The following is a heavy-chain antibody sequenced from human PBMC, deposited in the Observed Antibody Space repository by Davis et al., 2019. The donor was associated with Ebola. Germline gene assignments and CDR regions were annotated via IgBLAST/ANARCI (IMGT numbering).Heavy chain of an antibody. J-gene: IGHJ4*02. D-gene: IGHD4-17*01. CDR3: ARGRGGDYGEYYFDS. CDR2: ISYDGDIK. Sequence: GGSLRLSCAASGFTFSSSPMNWVRQAPGRGLEWVAVISYDGDIKYYADSVKGRFTISRDNSTNTLFLQMNSLRGEDTAVYYCARGRGGDYGEYYFDSWGQGTLVTVSS. CDR1: GFTFSSSP. V-gene: IGHV3-30-3*01.